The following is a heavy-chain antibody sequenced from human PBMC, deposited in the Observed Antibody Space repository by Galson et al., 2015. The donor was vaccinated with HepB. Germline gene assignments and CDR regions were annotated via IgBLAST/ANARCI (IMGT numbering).Heavy chain of an antibody. J-gene: IGHJ6*02. Sequence: SLRLSCAAFGFTFEDYAMHWVRQVPGKGLEWVSGITWNSDFTGYADSVRGRFTISRDNARYSLYLQMDSLRSEDTALYYCAQDLTYYYGSGSYFVGMDVWGHGTTVTVSS. D-gene: IGHD3-10*01. CDR3: AQDLTYYYGSGSYFVGMDV. CDR2: ITWNSDFT. V-gene: IGHV3-9*01. CDR1: GFTFEDYA.